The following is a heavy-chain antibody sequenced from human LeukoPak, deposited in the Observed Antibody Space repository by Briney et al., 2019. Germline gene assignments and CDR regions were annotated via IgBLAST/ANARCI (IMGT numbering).Heavy chain of an antibody. V-gene: IGHV4-38-2*02. Sequence: ASETLSLTCTVSGYSISSGYYWGWIRQPPGKGLEWIGSIYHSGSTNYNPSLESRVTISIDTSKNQFSLRLSSVTAADTAVYYCARGIVGAIHDAFDIWGQGTMVTVSS. D-gene: IGHD1-26*01. CDR2: IYHSGST. CDR1: GYSISSGYY. J-gene: IGHJ3*02. CDR3: ARGIVGAIHDAFDI.